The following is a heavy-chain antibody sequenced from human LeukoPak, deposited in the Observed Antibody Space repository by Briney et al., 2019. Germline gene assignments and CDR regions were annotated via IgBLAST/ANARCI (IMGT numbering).Heavy chain of an antibody. CDR2: ITSTSGSI. CDR3: ARVASGSYNWFDP. V-gene: IGHV3-23*01. J-gene: IGHJ5*02. D-gene: IGHD3-10*01. CDR1: GFTFSEYV. Sequence: PAGGSLRLSCAASGFTFSEYVMSWVRQAPGKGLEWVSSITSTSGSIYYADSVKGRFTISRDNSKNTVYLQMNSLRAEDTAVYYCARVASGSYNWFDPWGQGTLVTVSS.